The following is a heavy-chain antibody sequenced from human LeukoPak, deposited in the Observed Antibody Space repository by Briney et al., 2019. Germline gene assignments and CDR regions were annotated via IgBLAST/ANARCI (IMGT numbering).Heavy chain of an antibody. CDR3: ARDYVRLGELVDY. V-gene: IGHV3-30*04. CDR2: ISYDGSNK. Sequence: GGSLRLSCAASGFTFSSYAMHWVRQAPGKGLEWVAVISYDGSNKYYADSVKGRFTISRDNSKNTLYLQMNSLRAEDAAVYYCARDYVRLGELVDYWGQGTLVAVSS. J-gene: IGHJ4*02. CDR1: GFTFSSYA. D-gene: IGHD3-16*01.